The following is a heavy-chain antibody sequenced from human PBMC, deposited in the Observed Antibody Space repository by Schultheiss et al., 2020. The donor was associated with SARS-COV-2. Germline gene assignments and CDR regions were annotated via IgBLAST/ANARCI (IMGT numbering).Heavy chain of an antibody. CDR1: GFTVSSNY. CDR3: ACYSSSLLVRFDP. V-gene: IGHV3-66*03. Sequence: GGSLRLSCGASGFTVSSNYMSWVRQAPGKGLEWVSGISGRGSDTDYTDSVKGRFTISRDNSKNTLYLQMNSLRAEDTAVYYCACYSSSLLVRFDPWGQGTLVTVSS. CDR2: ISGRGSDT. D-gene: IGHD6-6*01. J-gene: IGHJ5*02.